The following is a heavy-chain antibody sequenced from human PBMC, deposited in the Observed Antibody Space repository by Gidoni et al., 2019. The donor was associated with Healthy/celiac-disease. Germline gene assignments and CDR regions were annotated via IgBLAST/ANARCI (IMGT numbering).Heavy chain of an antibody. J-gene: IGHJ4*02. CDR1: GGSISSGGSY. CDR2: IYYSGST. V-gene: IGHV4-31*03. Sequence: QVQLQESGPGLVKPSQTLSLTCTVSGGSISSGGSYWSWIRQHPGKGLEWIGYIYYSGSTYYYPSLKSRVTISVDTSKNQFSLKLSSVTAADTAVYYCAREGFSPTVTTRPTKSGPFDYWGQGTLVTVSS. CDR3: AREGFSPTVTTRPTKSGPFDY. D-gene: IGHD4-17*01.